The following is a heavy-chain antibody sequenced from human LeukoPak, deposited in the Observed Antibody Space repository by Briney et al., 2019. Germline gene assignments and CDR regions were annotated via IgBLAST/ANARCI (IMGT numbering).Heavy chain of an antibody. CDR2: IHTSGSN. V-gene: IGHV4-4*09. Sequence: PSETLSLTCAVSGVSINPYYWAWIRQPPGKGQEWIEYIHTSGSNNQYPSLKSRVTISVDKSKNHFSLRLTSVTAADTAVYYCARLSAAVHLGAFDLWGQGTMVTVSS. J-gene: IGHJ3*01. D-gene: IGHD6-13*01. CDR3: ARLSAAVHLGAFDL. CDR1: GVSINPYY.